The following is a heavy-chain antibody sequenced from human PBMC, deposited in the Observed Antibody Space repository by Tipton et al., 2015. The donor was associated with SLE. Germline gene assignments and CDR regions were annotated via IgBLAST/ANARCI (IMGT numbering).Heavy chain of an antibody. D-gene: IGHD3-3*01. V-gene: IGHV4-59*08. CDR1: GGSMTNYY. Sequence: TLSLTCIVSGGSMTNYYWSWIRQPPGKGLEWIGYVHYSGSTNYNPSLQSRVTVSVDTSKNHFSLTLSSVTAADTAVYYCARFRYYDLLYYFDYWGQGTLVTVSS. CDR3: ARFRYYDLLYYFDY. J-gene: IGHJ4*02. CDR2: VHYSGST.